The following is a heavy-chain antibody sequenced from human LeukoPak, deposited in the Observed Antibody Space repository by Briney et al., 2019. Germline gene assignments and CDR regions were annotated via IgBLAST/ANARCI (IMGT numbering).Heavy chain of an antibody. CDR2: IYTSGST. CDR1: GDSITGYY. V-gene: IGHV4-4*07. J-gene: IGHJ4*02. Sequence: SETLSLTCNVSGDSITGYYWSWMRQPAGKGLEWIGRIYTSGSTNYNPSLKRRVTMSVDTSKNQFSLKLSSVTAADTAVYYCARGLYDRSGYYFDNWGQGTLVTVSS. CDR3: ARGLYDRSGYYFDN. D-gene: IGHD3-22*01.